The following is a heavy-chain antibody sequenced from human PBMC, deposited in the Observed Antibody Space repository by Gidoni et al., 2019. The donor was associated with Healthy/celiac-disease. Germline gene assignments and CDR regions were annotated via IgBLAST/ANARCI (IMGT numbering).Heavy chain of an antibody. D-gene: IGHD6-6*01. CDR2: MNPNSGNT. Sequence: QVQLVQSAAEVKKPGASVKVSCKASGYTFPSYDINWVRQATGQGLEWMGWMNPNSGNTGYAQKFQGRVTMTRNTSISTAYMELSSLRSEDTAVYYCARFCGSSSCYYYGMDVWGQGTTVTVSS. J-gene: IGHJ6*02. V-gene: IGHV1-8*01. CDR3: ARFCGSSSCYYYGMDV. CDR1: GYTFPSYD.